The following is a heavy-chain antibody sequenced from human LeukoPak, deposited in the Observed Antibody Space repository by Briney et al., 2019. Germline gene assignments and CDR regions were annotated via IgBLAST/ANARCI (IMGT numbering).Heavy chain of an antibody. J-gene: IGHJ4*02. CDR3: ARTAGVAVAGSRQYFDY. Sequence: PSETLSLTCTVSGGSLNSSSYYWGWIRQPPGKGLEWIGSIYYSGRTYYNPSLKSRVTIFVDTSKNQFSLKLNSVTAADTAVYYCARTAGVAVAGSRQYFDYWGQGTLVTVSS. D-gene: IGHD6-19*01. V-gene: IGHV4-39*01. CDR2: IYYSGRT. CDR1: GGSLNSSSYY.